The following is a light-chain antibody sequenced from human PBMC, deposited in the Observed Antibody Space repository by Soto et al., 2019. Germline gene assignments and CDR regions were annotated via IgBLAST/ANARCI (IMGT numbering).Light chain of an antibody. CDR1: RSDVGGYDY. CDR2: EVS. Sequence: QSALTQPASVSGSPGQSITISCTGTRSDVGGYDYVSWYQHHPGKAPKLMIYEVSNRPSGVSHRFSGSKSGNTASLAISGLQAEDEGDYYCSSYTPRNTMVFGGGTKLTVL. V-gene: IGLV2-14*01. CDR3: SSYTPRNTMV. J-gene: IGLJ3*02.